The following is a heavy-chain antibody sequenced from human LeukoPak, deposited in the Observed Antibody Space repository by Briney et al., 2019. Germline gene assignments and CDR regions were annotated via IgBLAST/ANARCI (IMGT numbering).Heavy chain of an antibody. Sequence: GGSLRLSCAASGFTFSTYAMSWVRQAPGKGLEWVSSIGRSAGSTFYADSVKGRFTISRDNSKSTLYPQMNSLRAEDTAAYYCVKGPERGCLDYWGQGTLVTVSS. D-gene: IGHD1-14*01. CDR1: GFTFSTYA. J-gene: IGHJ4*02. CDR2: IGRSAGST. V-gene: IGHV3-23*01. CDR3: VKGPERGCLDY.